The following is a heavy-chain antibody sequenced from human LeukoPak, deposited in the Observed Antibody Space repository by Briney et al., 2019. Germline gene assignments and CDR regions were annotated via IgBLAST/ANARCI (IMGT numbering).Heavy chain of an antibody. CDR3: ARGGNYGDYDGYFDY. J-gene: IGHJ4*02. CDR2: IYYSGST. CDR1: GGSISSYY. Sequence: PSEPLSLTCTVSGGSISSYYWSWIRQPPGKGLEWLGYIYYSGSTNYNPSLRSRVTISVDTSKNQFSLKLGSVTAADTAVYYCARGGNYGDYDGYFDYWGQGTLVTVSS. V-gene: IGHV4-59*08. D-gene: IGHD4-17*01.